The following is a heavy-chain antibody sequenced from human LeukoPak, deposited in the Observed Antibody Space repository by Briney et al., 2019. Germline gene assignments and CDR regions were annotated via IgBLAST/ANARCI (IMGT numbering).Heavy chain of an antibody. CDR3: ARAGDYYDSSTFSAAINS. Sequence: ASVNVSCKASGYTFSSYDTNWVRQATGQGLEWMGWMNPNSGDTAYAQKFQGRVTMTRDTSISTAYMELSSLRSEDTAVYYCARAGDYYDSSTFSAAINSWGQGTLVTVSS. CDR2: MNPNSGDT. CDR1: GYTFSSYD. D-gene: IGHD3-22*01. V-gene: IGHV1-8*01. J-gene: IGHJ4*02.